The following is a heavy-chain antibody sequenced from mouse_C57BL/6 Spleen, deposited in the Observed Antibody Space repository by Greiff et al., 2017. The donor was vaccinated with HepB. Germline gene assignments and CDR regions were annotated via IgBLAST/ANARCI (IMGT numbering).Heavy chain of an antibody. D-gene: IGHD3-2*02. V-gene: IGHV1-64*01. CDR1: GYTFTSYW. CDR3: ARSRGSSGYGYYFDY. Sequence: VKLQQPGAELVKPGASVKLSCKASGYTFTSYWMHWVKQRPGQGLEWIGMIHPNSGSTNYNEKFKSKATLTVDKSSSTAYMQLSSLTSEDSAVYYCARSRGSSGYGYYFDYWGQGTTLTVSS. CDR2: IHPNSGST. J-gene: IGHJ2*01.